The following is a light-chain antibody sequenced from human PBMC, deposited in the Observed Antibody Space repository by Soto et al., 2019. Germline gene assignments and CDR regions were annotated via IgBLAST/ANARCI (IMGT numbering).Light chain of an antibody. J-gene: IGKJ1*01. CDR2: AAS. Sequence: DVQMPQSPSSLSASVGDRVTLSCRASQNIRTSLNWYQQKPGEAPQLLLYAASTLQSGVPSRFTDSGSGTDFTLTISDVQPEDFATYYCQQSYTTPRTFGQGTKVEI. CDR1: QNIRTS. CDR3: QQSYTTPRT. V-gene: IGKV1-39*01.